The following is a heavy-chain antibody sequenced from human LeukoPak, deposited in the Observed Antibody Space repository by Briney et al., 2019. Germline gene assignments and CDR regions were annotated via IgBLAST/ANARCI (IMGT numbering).Heavy chain of an antibody. CDR3: TTGLLWFGELDYFDY. J-gene: IGHJ4*02. CDR1: GFTFSNAW. D-gene: IGHD3-10*01. V-gene: IGHV3-15*01. Sequence: GGPLRLSCAASGFTFSNAWMIWVRQAPGKGLEWVGRLKSKTDGGTTDYAAPVKGRFTISRDDSKNTLYLQMNSLKTEDTAMYYCTTGLLWFGELDYFDYWGQGTLVTVSS. CDR2: LKSKTDGGTT.